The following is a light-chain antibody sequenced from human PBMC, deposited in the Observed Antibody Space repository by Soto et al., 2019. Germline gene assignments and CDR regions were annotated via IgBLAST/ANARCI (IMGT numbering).Light chain of an antibody. V-gene: IGKV1-5*01. Sequence: DVQMTQSPSTLSASVGDRVTITCRASQGISSWLAWYQQKPGKAPKLLIYDASDLESGVPSRCSGSGSGTEFTLTISSLQPDDFATYYCQQYQGYPFTFGPGTKVDIK. J-gene: IGKJ3*01. CDR1: QGISSW. CDR2: DAS. CDR3: QQYQGYPFT.